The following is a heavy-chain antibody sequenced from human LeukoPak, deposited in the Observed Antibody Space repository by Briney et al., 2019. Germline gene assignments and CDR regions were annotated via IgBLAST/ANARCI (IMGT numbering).Heavy chain of an antibody. V-gene: IGHV4-61*08. J-gene: IGHJ4*02. CDR2: TFHTGKT. Sequence: PSETLSLTCTLSGDSFRSGGLYWGWIRQPPGKRPEWIGDTFHTGKTNYDPSLRSRATISLDTSKSQFSLRLTSMTAADTAVYYWARVSVAGCYDYWGQGTLVTVSS. CDR3: ARVSVAGCYDY. CDR1: GDSFRSGGLY. D-gene: IGHD6-19*01.